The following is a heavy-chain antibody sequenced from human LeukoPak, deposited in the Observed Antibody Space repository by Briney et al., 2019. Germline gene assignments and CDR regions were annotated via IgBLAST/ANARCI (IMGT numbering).Heavy chain of an antibody. CDR1: GFTFRSYG. V-gene: IGHV3-33*01. Sequence: GRSLRLSCEASGFTFRSYGMHWVRQAPGKGLEWVAVIWYDGSNKYYADSVKGRFTISRDNSKNTLYLQMNSLRAEDTAVYYCARVDGSATTGFDYWGQGILVTVSS. CDR3: ARVDGSATTGFDY. J-gene: IGHJ4*02. D-gene: IGHD4-11*01. CDR2: IWYDGSNK.